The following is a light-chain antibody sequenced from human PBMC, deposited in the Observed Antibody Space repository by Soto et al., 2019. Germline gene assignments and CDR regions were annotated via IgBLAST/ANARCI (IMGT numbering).Light chain of an antibody. CDR3: QQYGSSPVT. V-gene: IGKV3-20*01. CDR1: QSVASTH. CDR2: GAS. J-gene: IGKJ4*01. Sequence: DNVLTQSPGTLSLSPGERATLSCRASQSVASTHLAWYQQKPGQAPSLLIYGASSRATGIPDRFSGSGSGTDFTLTIARLEPEAFAVYYCQQYGSSPVTFGGGAKVEI.